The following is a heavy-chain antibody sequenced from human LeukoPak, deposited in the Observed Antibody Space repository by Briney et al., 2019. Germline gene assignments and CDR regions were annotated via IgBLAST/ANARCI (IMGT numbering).Heavy chain of an antibody. J-gene: IGHJ4*02. CDR2: VYYSWIT. V-gene: IGHV4-39*01. CDR1: GGSISSTTRY. CDR3: ARHFRSTSGGYLDY. Sequence: SETLSLTCSVSGGSISSTTRYWAWIRQPPGKGLEWIGSVYYSWITYYNPSLKGRVTISVDTPKNQFSLKLSYLTAADTAFYYCARHFRSTSGGYLDYWGQGTLVTVSS.